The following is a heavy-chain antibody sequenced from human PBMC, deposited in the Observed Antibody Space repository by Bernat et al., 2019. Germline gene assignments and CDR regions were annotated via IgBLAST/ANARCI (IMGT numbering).Heavy chain of an antibody. Sequence: EVQLVESGGDWVQPGGSLRLSCVASGFTFSNHLMTWVRQAPGKGLEWVANVNEGGSAEHYFDSVKGRFTIATDNAKNSLYLQMNSLRGEDTAVYYCARGGLSKTPADQWGQGTLVTVSS. J-gene: IGHJ5*02. D-gene: IGHD3/OR15-3a*01. CDR2: VNEGGSAE. CDR3: ARGGLSKTPADQ. CDR1: GFTFSNHL. V-gene: IGHV3-7*01.